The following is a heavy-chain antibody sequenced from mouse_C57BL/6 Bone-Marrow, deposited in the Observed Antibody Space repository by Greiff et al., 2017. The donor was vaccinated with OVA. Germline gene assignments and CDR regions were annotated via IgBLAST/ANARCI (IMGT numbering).Heavy chain of an antibody. CDR1: GYTFTSYW. V-gene: IGHV1-69*01. D-gene: IGHD1-1*01. Sequence: QVQLQQPGAELVMPGASVKLSCKASGYTFTSYWMHWVKQRPGQGLEWIGEIDPSDSYTNYNQKFKGKSTLTVDKSSSTAYMQLSSLTSEDSAVYYCALLPDDWGQGTTLTVSS. CDR2: IDPSDSYT. CDR3: ALLPDD. J-gene: IGHJ2*01.